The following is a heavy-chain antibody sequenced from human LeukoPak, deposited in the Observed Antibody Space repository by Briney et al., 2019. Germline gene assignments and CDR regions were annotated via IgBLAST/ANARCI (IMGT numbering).Heavy chain of an antibody. Sequence: KSGGSLRLSCAASGFTFSDYYMSWIRQAPGKGLEWASYISSSGSTIYYADSVKGRFTISRDNAKNSLYLQMNSLRAEDTAVYYCARAPLGGGSCYSDYWGQRTLVTVSS. J-gene: IGHJ4*02. D-gene: IGHD2-15*01. CDR1: GFTFSDYY. CDR3: ARAPLGGGSCYSDY. V-gene: IGHV3-11*01. CDR2: ISSSGSTI.